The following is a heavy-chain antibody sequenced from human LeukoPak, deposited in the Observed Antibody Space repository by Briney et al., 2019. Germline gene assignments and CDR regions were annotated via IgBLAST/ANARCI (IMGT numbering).Heavy chain of an antibody. CDR2: ISSSSSYI. D-gene: IGHD6-13*01. V-gene: IGHV3-21*01. J-gene: IGHJ6*02. CDR3: ARGPIIPIAAAGTCYYYGMDV. Sequence: PGGSLRLSCAASGFTFSSYSMNWVRQAPGKGLEWVSSISSSSSYIYYADSVKGRFTISRDNAKNSLYLQMNSLRAEDPAVYYCARGPIIPIAAAGTCYYYGMDVWGQGTTVTVSS. CDR1: GFTFSSYS.